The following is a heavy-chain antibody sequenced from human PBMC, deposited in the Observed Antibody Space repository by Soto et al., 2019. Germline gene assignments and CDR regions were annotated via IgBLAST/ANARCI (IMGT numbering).Heavy chain of an antibody. CDR2: IYYSGST. J-gene: IGHJ4*02. CDR1: GGSISSYY. Sequence: QVQLQESGPGLVKPSETLSLTCTVSGGSISSYYWSWIRQPPGKGLEWIGYIYYSGSTNYNPPLKSRVTISVDTSKNQFSLKLSSVTAADTAVYYCARGLGYCSGGSCVYFDYWGQGTLVTVSS. CDR3: ARGLGYCSGGSCVYFDY. V-gene: IGHV4-59*01. D-gene: IGHD2-15*01.